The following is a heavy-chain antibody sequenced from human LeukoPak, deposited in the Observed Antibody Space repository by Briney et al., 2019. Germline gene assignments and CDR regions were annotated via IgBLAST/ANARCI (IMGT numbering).Heavy chain of an antibody. J-gene: IGHJ4*02. CDR2: IYYSGST. CDR1: GGSISSSSYY. V-gene: IGHV4-39*07. D-gene: IGHD1-26*01. Sequence: PSETLSLTCTVSGGSISSSSYYWGWIRQPPGKGLEWIGSIYYSGSTYYNPSLKSRVTISVDTSKNQFSLKLSSVTAADTAVYYCARAPKIPSGSYFAPPRDAYFDYWGQGTLVTVSS. CDR3: ARAPKIPSGSYFAPPRDAYFDY.